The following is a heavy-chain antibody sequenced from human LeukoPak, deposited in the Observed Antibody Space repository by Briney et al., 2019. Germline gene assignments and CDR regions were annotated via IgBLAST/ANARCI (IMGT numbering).Heavy chain of an antibody. D-gene: IGHD3-22*01. J-gene: IGHJ3*02. CDR2: IYYSGST. Sequence: SQTLSLTCTVSGGSISCGGYYWSWLRQHPGKGLEWIGYIYYSGSTYYNPSLKSRVTISVDTSKNPFSLKLSSVTAADTAVYYCARDSIAPKDYYDSSGYGVHAFDIWGQGTMVTVSS. V-gene: IGHV4-31*03. CDR1: GGSISCGGYY. CDR3: ARDSIAPKDYYDSSGYGVHAFDI.